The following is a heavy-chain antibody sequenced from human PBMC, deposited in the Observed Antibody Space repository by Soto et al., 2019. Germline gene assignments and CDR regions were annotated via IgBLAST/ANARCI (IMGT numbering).Heavy chain of an antibody. CDR3: ATTLTTSAEYFQH. V-gene: IGHV3-74*01. D-gene: IGHD3-16*01. CDR2: ICRDGSGT. J-gene: IGHJ1*01. CDR1: GFTFSTYC. Sequence: EVQLVESGGGLVQPGGSLRLSCAVSGFTFSTYCMHWVRQAPETGLVWVSRICRDGSGTDYADSVKGRFTISRDNAKNSLILQMNSLRAEDTAVYYCATTLTTSAEYFQHWGQGTPVTVSS.